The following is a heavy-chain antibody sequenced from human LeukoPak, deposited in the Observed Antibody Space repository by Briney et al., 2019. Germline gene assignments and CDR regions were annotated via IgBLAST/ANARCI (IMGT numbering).Heavy chain of an antibody. V-gene: IGHV3-23*01. Sequence: PGRSLRLSCAASGFTFSGYAMHWVRQAPGKGLEWVSAIRGSGDSTYYADSVRGRFTISRDNSKNTLYLQMNSLRAEDTAVYYCAGGSYSGYWGLGTLVTVSS. CDR2: IRGSGDST. J-gene: IGHJ4*02. CDR3: AGGSYSGY. D-gene: IGHD3-16*01. CDR1: GFTFSGYA.